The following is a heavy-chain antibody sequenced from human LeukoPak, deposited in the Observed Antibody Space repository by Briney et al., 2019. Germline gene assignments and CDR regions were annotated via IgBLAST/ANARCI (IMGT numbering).Heavy chain of an antibody. V-gene: IGHV3-53*01. CDR3: AREVGPNDY. CDR1: GFTVSSDS. D-gene: IGHD1-26*01. CDR2: IYSGGST. J-gene: IGHJ4*02. Sequence: GGSLRLSCTVSGFTVSSDSMSWVRQAPGKGLEWVSFIYSGGSTHYSDSVKGRFTISRDNSKNTLYLQMNSLRAEDTAVYYCAREVGPNDYWGQGTLVTVSS.